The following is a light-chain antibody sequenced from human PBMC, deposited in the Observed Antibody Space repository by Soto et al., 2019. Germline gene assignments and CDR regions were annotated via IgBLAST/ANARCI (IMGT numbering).Light chain of an antibody. CDR2: AAS. J-gene: IGKJ1*01. V-gene: IGKV1-39*01. CDR1: QSIGKH. CDR3: QQSYSTTPWT. Sequence: DIQMTQSPSSLSASVGDRVTITCRASQSIGKHLNWYQQKPGKAPKFLIYAASNLQSGVPSRFSGSGSGTDFTLTISSLQPEDFATYFCQQSYSTTPWTFGQGTKVDIK.